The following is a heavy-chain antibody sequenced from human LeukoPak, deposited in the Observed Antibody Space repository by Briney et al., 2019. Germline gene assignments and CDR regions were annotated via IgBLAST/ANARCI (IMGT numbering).Heavy chain of an antibody. D-gene: IGHD3-10*01. CDR1: GYTFTSYG. CDR3: ARAFSCLYGSGNPEAFDI. V-gene: IGHV1-18*01. Sequence: ASVKVSCKASGYTFTSYGISWVRQAPGQGLEWMGWISAYNGNTNYAQKLQGRVTMTTDTSTSTAYMELSRLRSDDTAVYYCARAFSCLYGSGNPEAFDIWGQGTMVTVSS. J-gene: IGHJ3*02. CDR2: ISAYNGNT.